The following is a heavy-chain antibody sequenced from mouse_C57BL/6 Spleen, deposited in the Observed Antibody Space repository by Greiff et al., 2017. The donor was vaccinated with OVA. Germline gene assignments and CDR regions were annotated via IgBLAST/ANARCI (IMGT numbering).Heavy chain of an antibody. J-gene: IGHJ4*01. CDR3: ASGYSSAGAMDY. CDR2: IYPGSGST. D-gene: IGHD3-2*02. Sequence: QVQLQQPGAELVKPGASVKMSCKASGYTFTSYWITWVKQRPGQGLEWIGDIYPGSGSTNYNEKFKSKATLTVDTSTSTAYMQLSSLTSEDSAVYYCASGYSSAGAMDYWGQGTSVTVSS. CDR1: GYTFTSYW. V-gene: IGHV1-55*01.